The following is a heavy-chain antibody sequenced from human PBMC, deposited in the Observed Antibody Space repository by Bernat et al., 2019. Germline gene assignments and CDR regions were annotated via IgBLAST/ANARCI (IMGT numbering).Heavy chain of an antibody. V-gene: IGHV3-21*01. CDR1: GFTFSTYT. CDR3: AGSFEGHCTKTNCFVGDC. Sequence: EVQLVESGGGLVKPGGSLRLSCAASGFTFSTYTMNWVRQAPGKGLEWVSSISDGGSYLYYAYSVRGRFTSSSDDAENSLFLHMYSLRAEDTAVYYCAGSFEGHCTKTNCFVGDCWGQGTPVTVSS. D-gene: IGHD2-8*01. CDR2: ISDGGSYL. J-gene: IGHJ4*02.